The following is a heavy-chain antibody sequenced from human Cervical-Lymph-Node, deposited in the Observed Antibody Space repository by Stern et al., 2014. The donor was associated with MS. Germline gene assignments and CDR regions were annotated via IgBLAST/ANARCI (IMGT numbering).Heavy chain of an antibody. Sequence: EVQLVESGGGLVKPGGSLILSCAASGFTFSNYNMHWVRQAPGKGLEWVSSISSSSIYIDFADSVKGRFTVSRDNAKNSLYLQMNSLRAEDTGVYYCARDLLDYISDLGHWGQGTLVTVSS. CDR3: ARDLLDYISDLGH. CDR1: GFTFSNYN. CDR2: ISSSSIYI. D-gene: IGHD3-22*01. J-gene: IGHJ4*02. V-gene: IGHV3-21*01.